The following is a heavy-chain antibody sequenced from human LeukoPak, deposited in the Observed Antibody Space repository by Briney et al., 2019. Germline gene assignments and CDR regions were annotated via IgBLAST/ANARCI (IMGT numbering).Heavy chain of an antibody. D-gene: IGHD3-10*01. CDR2: INPNIGGT. V-gene: IGHV1-2*02. CDR1: GYSFTGYY. CDR3: ARGSDYYGSGVIDY. J-gene: IGHJ4*02. Sequence: GASVKVSCKAFGYSFTGYYLHWVRQAPGQGLEWMGWINPNIGGTTYAQKFRDRVTMTRDTSISTAYMELSGLRSDDTAVYYCARGSDYYGSGVIDYWGQGTLVTVSS.